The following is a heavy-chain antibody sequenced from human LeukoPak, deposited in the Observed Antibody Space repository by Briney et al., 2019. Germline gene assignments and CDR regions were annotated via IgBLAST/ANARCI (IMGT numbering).Heavy chain of an antibody. J-gene: IGHJ3*02. CDR2: ISYDGSNK. CDR3: APSGSYYRSLRDSDAFDI. Sequence: PGRSLRLSCAASGFTFSSYGMPWVRQAPGKGLEWVAVISYDGSNKYYADSVKGRFTISRDNSKNTLYLQMNSLRAEDTAVYYCAPSGSYYRSLRDSDAFDIWGQGTMVTVSS. D-gene: IGHD1-26*01. CDR1: GFTFSSYG. V-gene: IGHV3-30*03.